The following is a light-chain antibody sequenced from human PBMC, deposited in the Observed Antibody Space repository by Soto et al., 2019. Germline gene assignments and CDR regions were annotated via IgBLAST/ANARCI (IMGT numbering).Light chain of an antibody. V-gene: IGKV3-20*01. J-gene: IGKJ2*01. Sequence: EIVLTQSPGTLSLSPGERATLSCRASQSVSSSYLAWYQQKPGQAPRLLIYGASSRATGIPDRFSGSGSGTDFTLTISILEPEYFAVYYCQQYGSSPNTFGQGTKLEIK. CDR1: QSVSSSY. CDR2: GAS. CDR3: QQYGSSPNT.